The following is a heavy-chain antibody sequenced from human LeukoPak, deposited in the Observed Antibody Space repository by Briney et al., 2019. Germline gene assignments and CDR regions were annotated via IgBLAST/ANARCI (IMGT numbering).Heavy chain of an antibody. CDR2: IYYSGST. CDR1: GGSISSYY. CDR3: ARGRDGYNNYFDY. Sequence: SSETLSLTCTVSGGSISSYYWSWIRQPPGKGLEWIGYIYYSGSTNYNPSLKSRVTISVDTSKNQFSLKLSSVTAADTAVYYCARGRDGYNNYFDYWGQGTLVTVSS. D-gene: IGHD5-24*01. J-gene: IGHJ4*02. V-gene: IGHV4-59*01.